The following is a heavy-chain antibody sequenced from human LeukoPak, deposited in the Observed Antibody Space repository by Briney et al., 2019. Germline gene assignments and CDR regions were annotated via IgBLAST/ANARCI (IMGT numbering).Heavy chain of an antibody. V-gene: IGHV1-2*06. Sequence: ASVKVSCKAAGYTFTGYYMFWVRQAPGQGLEWMGRINPNSGGTNYAQKFQVRVTMTRDTSISTAYMELSRLRSDDTAVYYCARGYCSGGSCYSVENWFDPWGQGTLVTVSS. CDR2: INPNSGGT. CDR1: GYTFTGYY. D-gene: IGHD2-15*01. CDR3: ARGYCSGGSCYSVENWFDP. J-gene: IGHJ5*02.